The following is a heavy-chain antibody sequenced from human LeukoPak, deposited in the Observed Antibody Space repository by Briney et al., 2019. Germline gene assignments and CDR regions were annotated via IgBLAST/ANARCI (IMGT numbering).Heavy chain of an antibody. D-gene: IGHD5-24*01. CDR1: GYNFTNYW. V-gene: IGHV5-51*01. CDR2: IYPGDSDT. CDR3: ARRRDGYNYVGTDY. Sequence: GESLKISCKGSGYNFTNYWIGWVRQMPGKGLEWMGIIYPGDSDTTYSPSFQGQVTISADKPISTAYLQWSSLRASDTAMYYCARRRDGYNYVGTDYWGQGTLVTVSS. J-gene: IGHJ4*02.